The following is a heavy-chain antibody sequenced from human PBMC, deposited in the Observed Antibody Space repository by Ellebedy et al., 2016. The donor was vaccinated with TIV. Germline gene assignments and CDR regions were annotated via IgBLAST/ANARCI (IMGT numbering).Heavy chain of an antibody. J-gene: IGHJ6*02. CDR3: TVPTVTTQMDYYYYGMDV. Sequence: GESLKISCAASGFTFSNFWMAWVRQAPGKGLEWVGRIKSKTDGGTTDYAAPVKGRFTISRDDSKNTLYLQMNSLKTEDTAVYYCTVPTVTTQMDYYYYGMDVWGQGTTVTVSS. CDR2: IKSKTDGGTT. D-gene: IGHD4-17*01. CDR1: GFTFSNFW. V-gene: IGHV3-15*01.